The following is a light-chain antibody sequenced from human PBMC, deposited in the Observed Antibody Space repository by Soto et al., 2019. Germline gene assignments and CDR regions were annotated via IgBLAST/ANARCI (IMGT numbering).Light chain of an antibody. J-gene: IGKJ1*01. Sequence: EIVMTQSPATLSLSPGDRATLSCRASQSVSSNLAWYEQKPGQAPRLLIYGASTRAAGIPARFSGSGSGTDFTLTISSLQSEDFALYYCQQYNDSPTFGQGTKVDIK. V-gene: IGKV3D-15*02. CDR3: QQYNDSPT. CDR2: GAS. CDR1: QSVSSN.